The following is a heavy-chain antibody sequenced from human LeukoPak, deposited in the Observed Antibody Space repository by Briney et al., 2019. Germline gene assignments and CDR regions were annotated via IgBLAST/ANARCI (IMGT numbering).Heavy chain of an antibody. J-gene: IGHJ4*02. CDR1: GFTFSSYA. CDR3: ARELGDENYFDY. D-gene: IGHD1-26*01. V-gene: IGHV3-23*01. Sequence: GGSLRLSCAASGFTFSSYAMSWVRQAPGKGLEWVSAISGSGGSTYYADAVKGRFTISRDNSKSTLFLQMNSLRAEDTAVYYCARELGDENYFDYWGQGTLVTVSS. CDR2: ISGSGGST.